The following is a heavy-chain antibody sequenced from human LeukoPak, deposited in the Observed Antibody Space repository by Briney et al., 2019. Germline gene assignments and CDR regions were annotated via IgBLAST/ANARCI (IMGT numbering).Heavy chain of an antibody. CDR2: IISSSNTI. V-gene: IGHV3-48*01. Sequence: GGSLRLSCAVSGFTFSTHSMNWVRQAPGKGLEWVSYIISSSNTIYYADSVKGRFTISRDNAKNSLYLQMNSLRAEDTAVYYCARAVGHGSGSPRMDVWGKGTTITVSS. D-gene: IGHD3-10*01. J-gene: IGHJ6*04. CDR1: GFTFSTHS. CDR3: ARAVGHGSGSPRMDV.